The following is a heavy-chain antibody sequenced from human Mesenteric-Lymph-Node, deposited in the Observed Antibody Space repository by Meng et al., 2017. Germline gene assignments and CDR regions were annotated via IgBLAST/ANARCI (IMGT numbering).Heavy chain of an antibody. CDR3: ARGPLTGMGTYYFDY. V-gene: IGHV4-39*07. CDR2: INHSGST. Sequence: SETLSLTCTVSGGSISSSRYYWGWIRQPPGKGLEWIGEINHSGSTNYNQSLKSRVTISVDTSKNQFSLKLSSVTAADTAVYYCARGPLTGMGTYYFDYWGQGTLVTVSS. D-gene: IGHD7-27*01. CDR1: GGSISSSRYY. J-gene: IGHJ4*02.